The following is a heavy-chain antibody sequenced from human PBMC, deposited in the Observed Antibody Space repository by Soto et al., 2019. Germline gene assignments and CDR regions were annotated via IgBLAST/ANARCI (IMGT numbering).Heavy chain of an antibody. J-gene: IGHJ6*02. V-gene: IGHV3-9*01. D-gene: IGHD3-10*01. CDR1: GFTFDDYA. CDR2: ISWNSGSI. Sequence: GGSLRLSCAASGFTFDDYAMHWVRQAPGKGLEWVSGISWNSGSIGYADSVKGRFTISRDNAKNSLYLQMNSLRAEDTALYYCAKDTLTMVRGGYGMDVWGQGTTVTVSS. CDR3: AKDTLTMVRGGYGMDV.